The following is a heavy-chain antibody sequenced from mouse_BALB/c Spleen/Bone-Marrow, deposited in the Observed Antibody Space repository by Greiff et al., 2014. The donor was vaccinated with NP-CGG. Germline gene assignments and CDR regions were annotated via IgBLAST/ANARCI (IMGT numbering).Heavy chain of an antibody. D-gene: IGHD2-4*01. CDR3: AREIINDYHWYFDV. Sequence: EVHLVESGGGLVQPGGSLRLSCATSGFTFTDYYMSWVRQPPGKALKWLGFIRNKANGYTTEYSASVKGRFTISRDNSQSILYLQMNTLRAEDSATYYCAREIINDYHWYFDVWGAGTTVTVSS. CDR1: GFTFTDYY. J-gene: IGHJ1*01. V-gene: IGHV7-3*02. CDR2: IRNKANGYTT.